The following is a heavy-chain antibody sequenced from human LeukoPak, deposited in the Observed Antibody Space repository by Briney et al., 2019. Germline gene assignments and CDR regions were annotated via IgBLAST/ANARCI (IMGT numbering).Heavy chain of an antibody. CDR3: ASQVGCSGGSCYSYSSGWEWKY. Sequence: ASAKVSCKASGGTFSSYAISWVRQAPGQGLEWMGGIIPIFGTANYAQKFQGRVTITTDESTSTAYMELSSLRSEDTAVYYCASQVGCSGGSCYSYSSGWEWKYWGQGTLVTVSS. V-gene: IGHV1-69*05. CDR1: GGTFSSYA. D-gene: IGHD2-15*01. CDR2: IIPIFGTA. J-gene: IGHJ4*02.